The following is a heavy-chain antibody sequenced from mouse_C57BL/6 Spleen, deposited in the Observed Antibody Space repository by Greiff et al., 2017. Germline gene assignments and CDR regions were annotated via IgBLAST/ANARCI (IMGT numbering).Heavy chain of an antibody. V-gene: IGHV10-1*01. J-gene: IGHJ1*03. CDR2: IRSKSNNYAT. D-gene: IGHD1-1*01. Sequence: EVKLVESGGGLVQPKGSLKLSCAASGFSFNTYAMNWVRQAPGKGLEWVARIRSKSNNYATYYADSVKDRFTISRDDSESMLYLQMNNLKTEDTAMYYCVRRGDYYGSSYDWYFDVWGTGTTVTVSS. CDR3: VRRGDYYGSSYDWYFDV. CDR1: GFSFNTYA.